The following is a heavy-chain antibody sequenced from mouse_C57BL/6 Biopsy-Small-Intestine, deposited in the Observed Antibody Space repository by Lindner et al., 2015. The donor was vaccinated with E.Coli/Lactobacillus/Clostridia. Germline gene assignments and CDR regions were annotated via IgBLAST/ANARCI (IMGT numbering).Heavy chain of an antibody. Sequence: VQLQESGPELVKPGASVKISCKASGYAFSSSWMNWVRQRPGKGLEWIGRIYPGDGDSNCNGKFKGKATLTVDKSSSTAYMELRSLTSEDSAVYYCARDPYWYFDVWGTGTTVTVSS. J-gene: IGHJ1*03. V-gene: IGHV1-82*01. CDR3: ARDPYWYFDV. CDR2: IYPGDGDS. CDR1: GYAFSSSW.